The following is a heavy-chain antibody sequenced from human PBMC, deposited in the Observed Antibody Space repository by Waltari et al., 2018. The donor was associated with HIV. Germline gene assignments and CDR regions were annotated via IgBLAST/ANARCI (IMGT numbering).Heavy chain of an antibody. CDR1: GFTFKIAW. Sequence: EVQLVESGGGLVKPGGSLRLSCVGSGFTFKIAWINWVRQAPGKWLEWVGRIKSKSDGVAVDDGDPVRGRFSISRDDSQNTVFLQINSLKTEDTAVYYCTRKAFSGSDYDSWGQGALVTVSS. J-gene: IGHJ4*02. CDR2: IKSKSDGVAV. CDR3: TRKAFSGSDYDS. V-gene: IGHV3-15*01. D-gene: IGHD1-26*01.